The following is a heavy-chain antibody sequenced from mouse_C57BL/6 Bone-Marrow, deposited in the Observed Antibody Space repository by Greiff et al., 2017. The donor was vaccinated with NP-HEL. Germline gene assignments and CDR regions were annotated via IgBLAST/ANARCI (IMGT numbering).Heavy chain of an antibody. CDR1: GYSFTGYY. J-gene: IGHJ4*01. CDR3: VRIRRRSCAMDY. CDR2: INPSTGGT. Sequence: VQLQQSGPELVKPGASVKISCKASGYSFTGYYMNWVKQSPEKSLEWIGEINPSTGGTTYNQKFKAKATLTVDKSSSTAYMQLKSLTSEDSAVYYCVRIRRRSCAMDYWGQGTSVTVSS. D-gene: IGHD2-12*01. V-gene: IGHV1-42*01.